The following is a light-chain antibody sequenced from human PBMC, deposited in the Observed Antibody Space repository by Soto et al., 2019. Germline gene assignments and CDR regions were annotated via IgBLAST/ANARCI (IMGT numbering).Light chain of an antibody. Sequence: QSALTQPASVSGSPGQSITISCTGTSSDVGNYNLVSRYQHHPGKAPKVMIYEGSKRPSGVSHRFSGFKSGNTASLTISGLQAEDEADYHCCSYAGSNTYVFGTGTKVTVL. J-gene: IGLJ1*01. CDR2: EGS. CDR1: SSDVGNYNL. CDR3: CSYAGSNTYV. V-gene: IGLV2-23*01.